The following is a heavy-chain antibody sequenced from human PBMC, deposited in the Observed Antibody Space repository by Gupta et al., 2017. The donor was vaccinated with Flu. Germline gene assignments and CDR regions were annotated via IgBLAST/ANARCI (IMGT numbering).Heavy chain of an antibody. D-gene: IGHD2-2*01. J-gene: IGHJ4*02. CDR2: IYYSGST. CDR1: GGSISSSSYY. Sequence: QLQLQESGPGLVKPSETLSLTCTVSGGSISSSSYYWGWIRQPPGKGLEWIGSIYYSGSTYYNPSLKSRVTISVDTSKNQCSLKLSSVTAADTAVYYCARQWYGSSTSCYFFDYWGQGTLVTVSS. CDR3: ARQWYGSSTSCYFFDY. V-gene: IGHV4-39*01.